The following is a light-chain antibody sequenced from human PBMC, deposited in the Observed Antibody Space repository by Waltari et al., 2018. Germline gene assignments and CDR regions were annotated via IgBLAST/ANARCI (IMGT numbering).Light chain of an antibody. CDR3: CSCTGTHSFV. CDR1: SSDIAISHC. V-gene: IGLV2-11*01. Sequence: QTALTQPRAVSGSPGQSVTISCPGSSSDIAISHCVSWYQQYPGTTPKVMIYDVDKRPSGVPDRFSGSKSGKTASLTISGLQAEDEADYYCCSCTGTHSFVFGSGTRLTVL. CDR2: DVD. J-gene: IGLJ6*01.